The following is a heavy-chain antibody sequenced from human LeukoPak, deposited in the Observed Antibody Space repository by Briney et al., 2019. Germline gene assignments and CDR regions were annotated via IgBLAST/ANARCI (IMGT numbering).Heavy chain of an antibody. CDR1: GGSISSFS. Sequence: PSEPLSLPCSVSGGSISSFSWNWIRQPAGKGLEWIGRISPRGRDGRTYTRGNANYNPSLKSRVIISLDKSHNLFSLSLTSVTAADTAMYYCARDLTGLGYYFDHWGQGALVAVSS. V-gene: IGHV4-4*07. D-gene: IGHD3-10*01. CDR3: ARDLTGLGYYFDH. CDR2: ISPRGRDGRTYTRGNA. J-gene: IGHJ4*02.